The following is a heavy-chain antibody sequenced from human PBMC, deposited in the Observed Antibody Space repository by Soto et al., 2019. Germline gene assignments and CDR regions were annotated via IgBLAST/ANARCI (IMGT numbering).Heavy chain of an antibody. CDR3: AKGEGYCSTWTAS. Sequence: QVQLVESGGGVVQPGRSLRLSCAASGFTFRNYAIHWVRQAPGKGLEWVAVISYDGRNEYYADSVKGRFTISRDNSKNTLFLQMNSLRAEDTAVYRCAKGEGYCSTWTASWGHGTLVTVSS. CDR1: GFTFRNYA. V-gene: IGHV3-30*04. CDR2: ISYDGRNE. J-gene: IGHJ5*01. D-gene: IGHD6-13*01.